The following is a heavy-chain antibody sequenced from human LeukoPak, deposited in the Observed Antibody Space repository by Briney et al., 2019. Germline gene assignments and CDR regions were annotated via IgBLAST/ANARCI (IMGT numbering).Heavy chain of an antibody. V-gene: IGHV3-7*01. CDR1: GFTLSSDW. Sequence: GGSLRLSCAASGFTLSSDWMSWVRKVPGKGLEWVANIKQDGSEKYYVDSVKGRFTISRDNAKNSLYLQMNSLRAEDTAVYYCARDADTSSRYSRFDYWGQGTLVTVSS. J-gene: IGHJ4*02. CDR2: IKQDGSEK. D-gene: IGHD3-22*01. CDR3: ARDADTSSRYSRFDY.